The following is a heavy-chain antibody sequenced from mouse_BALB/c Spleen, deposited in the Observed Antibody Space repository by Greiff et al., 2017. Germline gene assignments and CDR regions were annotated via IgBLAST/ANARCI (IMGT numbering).Heavy chain of an antibody. D-gene: IGHD3-2*01. CDR3: ARTGPSLYFDY. Sequence: EVMLVESGGGLVKPGGSLKLSCAASGFAFSSYDMSWVRQTPEKRLEWVAYISSGGGSTYYPDTVKGRFTISRDNAKNTLYLQMSSLKSEDTAMYYCARTGPSLYFDYWGQGTTLTVSS. J-gene: IGHJ2*01. V-gene: IGHV5-12-1*01. CDR1: GFAFSSYD. CDR2: ISSGGGST.